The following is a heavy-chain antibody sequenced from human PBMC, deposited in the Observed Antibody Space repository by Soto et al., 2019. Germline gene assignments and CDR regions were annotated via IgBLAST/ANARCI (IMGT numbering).Heavy chain of an antibody. V-gene: IGHV1-18*04. CDR2: ISAYNGNT. J-gene: IGHJ4*02. Sequence: ASVKVSCKASGYTFTSYGISWVRQAPGQGLEWMGWISAYNGNTNYAQKLQGRVTMTTVTSTSTAYMELRSLRSDDTAVYYCARDYGYCTNGVCFYYFDYWGQGTLVTVSS. CDR1: GYTFTSYG. D-gene: IGHD2-8*01. CDR3: ARDYGYCTNGVCFYYFDY.